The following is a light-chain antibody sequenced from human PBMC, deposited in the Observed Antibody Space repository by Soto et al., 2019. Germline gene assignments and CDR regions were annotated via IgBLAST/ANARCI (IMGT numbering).Light chain of an antibody. J-gene: IGKJ5*01. CDR3: QQYNNWLRT. Sequence: EIVMTQSLATLSVSPGERATLSCRASQSVSSNLAWYQQKPGQAPRLLIYGASTRATGIPARFSGSGSGTEFTLTISSLQSEDFAVYYCQQYNNWLRTFGQGTRLEIK. CDR1: QSVSSN. CDR2: GAS. V-gene: IGKV3-15*01.